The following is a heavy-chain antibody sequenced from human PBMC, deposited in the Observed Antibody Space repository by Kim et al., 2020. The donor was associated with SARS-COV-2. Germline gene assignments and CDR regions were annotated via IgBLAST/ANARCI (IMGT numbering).Heavy chain of an antibody. Sequence: SETLSLTCTVSGGSISSSSYYWGWIRQPPGKGLEWIVSIYYSGSTYYNPSLKSRVTISVDTSKNQFSLKLSSVTAADTAVYYCARHAFPYYYDSSGYYSSYFDYWGQGTLVTVSS. V-gene: IGHV4-39*01. J-gene: IGHJ4*02. CDR2: IYYSGST. CDR3: ARHAFPYYYDSSGYYSSYFDY. CDR1: GGSISSSSYY. D-gene: IGHD3-22*01.